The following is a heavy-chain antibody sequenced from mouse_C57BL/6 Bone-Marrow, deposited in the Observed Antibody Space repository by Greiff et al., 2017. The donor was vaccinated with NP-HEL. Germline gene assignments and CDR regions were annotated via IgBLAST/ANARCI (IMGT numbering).Heavy chain of an antibody. V-gene: IGHV1-81*01. Sequence: QVQLQQSGAELARPGASVKLSCKASGYTFTSYGISWVKQRTGQGLEWIGEIYPRSGNTYYNEKFKGKATLTAVHSSSTAYLHLRRLTSSASSVLFCARGYYGSSVFADWGKGTLVTVSA. CDR3: ARGYYGSSVFAD. CDR1: GYTFTSYG. D-gene: IGHD1-1*01. CDR2: IYPRSGNT. J-gene: IGHJ3*01.